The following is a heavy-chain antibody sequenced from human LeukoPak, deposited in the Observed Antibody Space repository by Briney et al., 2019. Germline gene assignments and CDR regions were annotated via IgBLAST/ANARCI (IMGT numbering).Heavy chain of an antibody. CDR3: ATDKSLAVYSSGCPVDY. Sequence: GGSLRLSCAASGFTFDDYTMNWVRQAPGKGLEWVSLISWDGGSTYYADSVKGRFTISRDNSKNSLYLQMNSLRTEDTALYYCATDKSLAVYSSGCPVDYWGQGTLVTVSS. J-gene: IGHJ4*02. CDR2: ISWDGGST. CDR1: GFTFDDYT. D-gene: IGHD6-19*01. V-gene: IGHV3-43*01.